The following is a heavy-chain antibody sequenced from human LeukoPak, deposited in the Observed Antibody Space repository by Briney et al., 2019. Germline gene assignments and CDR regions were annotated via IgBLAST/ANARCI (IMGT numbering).Heavy chain of an antibody. J-gene: IGHJ6*03. CDR3: AKYPLTSYTYYYYYYMDV. V-gene: IGHV3-23*01. CDR2: ISGSGGST. CDR1: GFTFSSYA. Sequence: GGSLRLSCAASGFTFSSYAMSWVRQAPGKGLEWVSAISGSGGSTNYADSVKGRFTISRDNSKNTLYLQMNSLRAEDTAVYYCAKYPLTSYTYYYYYYMDVWGKGTTVTVSS. D-gene: IGHD1-14*01.